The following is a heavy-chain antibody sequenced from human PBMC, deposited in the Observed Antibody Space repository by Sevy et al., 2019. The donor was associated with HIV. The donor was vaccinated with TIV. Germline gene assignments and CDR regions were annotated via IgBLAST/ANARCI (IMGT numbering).Heavy chain of an antibody. CDR2: NYPDESDI. D-gene: IGHD3-22*01. V-gene: IGHV5-51*01. J-gene: IGHJ3*01. CDR1: GYSFTSQW. CDR3: ARHRSSGYYDDAFDL. Sequence: GESPKISCKGSGYSFTSQWIGWVRQMPGKGLEWMGINYPDESDIRYSPSFQGQVTISADKSIVTAYLQWSSLKASDTAMYYCARHRSSGYYDDAFDLWGQGTMVTVSS.